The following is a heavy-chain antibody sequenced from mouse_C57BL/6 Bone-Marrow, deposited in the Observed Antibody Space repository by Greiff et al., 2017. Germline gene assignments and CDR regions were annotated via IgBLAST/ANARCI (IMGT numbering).Heavy chain of an antibody. CDR1: GYTFTSYW. CDR3: ARGGLLYGSSPFWYFDV. CDR2: IHPNSGST. J-gene: IGHJ1*03. V-gene: IGHV1-64*01. Sequence: QVQLKQPGAELVKPGASVKLSCKASGYTFTSYWMHWVKQRPGQGLEWIGMIHPNSGSTTYNEKFKSKATLTVDKSSSTAYMQLSSLTSEDSAVYYCARGGLLYGSSPFWYFDVWGTGTTVTVSS. D-gene: IGHD1-1*01.